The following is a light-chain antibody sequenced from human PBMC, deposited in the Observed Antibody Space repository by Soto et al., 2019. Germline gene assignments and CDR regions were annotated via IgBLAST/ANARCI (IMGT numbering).Light chain of an antibody. V-gene: IGLV1-51*01. CDR3: GTWDTSLSVNWV. CDR2: DNN. CDR1: RSTIGNNY. Sequence: QSVLTQPPSVSAAAGQRGSISCSGSRSTIGNNYVSWYRQVPGTAPQLLIYDNNKRPSGIPDRFSGSKSGTSATLAITGLQTGDEADYYCGTWDTSLSVNWVFGGGTQLTVL. J-gene: IGLJ3*02.